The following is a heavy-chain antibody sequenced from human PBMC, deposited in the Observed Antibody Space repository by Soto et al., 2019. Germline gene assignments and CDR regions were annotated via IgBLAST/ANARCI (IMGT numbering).Heavy chain of an antibody. V-gene: IGHV3-30-3*01. CDR2: ISYDGSNK. CDR3: ARSYYDSSGYSDY. J-gene: IGHJ4*02. Sequence: GGSLRLSCAASGFTFSSYAMHWVRQAPGKGLEWVAVISYDGSNKYYADSVKGRFTISRDNSKNTLYLQMNSLRAEDTAVYYCARSYYDSSGYSDYWGQGTLVTVSS. D-gene: IGHD3-22*01. CDR1: GFTFSSYA.